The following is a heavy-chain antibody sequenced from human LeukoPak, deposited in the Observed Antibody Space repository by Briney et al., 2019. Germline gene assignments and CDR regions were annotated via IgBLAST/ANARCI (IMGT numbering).Heavy chain of an antibody. CDR1: GYTFTGYY. CDR3: ARADGIAGVDY. J-gene: IGHJ4*02. V-gene: IGHV1-2*02. Sequence: ASVKVSCKASGYTFTGYYMHWVRQAPGQGLEWMGWINPNSGGTNYAQEFQGRVTMTRDTSISTAYMELSRLRSDDTAVYYCARADGIAGVDYWGQGTLVTVSS. CDR2: INPNSGGT. D-gene: IGHD6-13*01.